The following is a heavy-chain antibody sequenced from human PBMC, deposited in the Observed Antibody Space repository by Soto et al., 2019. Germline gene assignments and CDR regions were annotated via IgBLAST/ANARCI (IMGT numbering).Heavy chain of an antibody. CDR2: ISGSGATT. CDR3: AKLRYFDWSAYNWFEY. Sequence: EVQLLESGGGLVQPGGSLRLSCAASGFTFSSYAMTWVRQAPGKGLEWVSGISGSGATTSYADSVKGRFTVSRDNSKNTLYIQMNSLRVEDTAVYHCAKLRYFDWSAYNWFEYWGQGTPVTVSS. V-gene: IGHV3-23*01. CDR1: GFTFSSYA. J-gene: IGHJ5*01. D-gene: IGHD3-9*01.